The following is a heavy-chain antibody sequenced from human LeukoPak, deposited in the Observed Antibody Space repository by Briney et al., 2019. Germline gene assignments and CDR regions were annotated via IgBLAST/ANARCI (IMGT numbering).Heavy chain of an antibody. CDR2: IRYDGSNK. CDR3: ARAKYYFDY. V-gene: IGHV3-30*02. J-gene: IGHJ4*02. CDR1: GFTFSSYG. Sequence: GGSLRLSCAASGFTFSSYGMHWVRQAPGKGLEWVAFIRYDGSNKYYADSVKGRFTISRDNSKNTLYLQMNSLRAEDTAVYYCARAKYYFDYWGQGTLVTVSS.